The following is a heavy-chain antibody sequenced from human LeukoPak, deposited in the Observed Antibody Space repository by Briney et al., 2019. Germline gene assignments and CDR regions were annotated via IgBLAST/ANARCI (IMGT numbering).Heavy chain of an antibody. CDR2: INPSGGST. D-gene: IGHD3-10*01. V-gene: IGHV1-46*01. J-gene: IGHJ5*02. Sequence: ASVKVSCKASGYTFTNYYMDWVRQAPGQGLEWMGIINPSGGSTSYAQKFQGRVTMTRDTSTSTVYMELSSLRSEDTAVYYCATGRYYYGSGDWFDPWGQGTLVTVSS. CDR1: GYTFTNYY. CDR3: ATGRYYYGSGDWFDP.